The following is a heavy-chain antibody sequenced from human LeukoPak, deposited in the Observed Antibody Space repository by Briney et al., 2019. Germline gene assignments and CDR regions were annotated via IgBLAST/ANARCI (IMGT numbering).Heavy chain of an antibody. D-gene: IGHD3-3*01. V-gene: IGHV1-2*02. CDR2: INPNSGGT. J-gene: IGHJ3*02. CDR1: GYTFTGYY. Sequence: ASVKVSCKASGYTFTGYYMHWVRQAPGQGLEWMGWINPNSGGTNYAQKFQGRVTMTRDTSISTAYMELSRLRSDDTAVYYCARPQYYDFWSGPNQGDAFDIWGQGTMVTVSS. CDR3: ARPQYYDFWSGPNQGDAFDI.